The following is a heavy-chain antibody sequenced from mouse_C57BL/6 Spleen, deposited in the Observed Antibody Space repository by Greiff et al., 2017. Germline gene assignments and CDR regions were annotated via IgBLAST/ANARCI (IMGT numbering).Heavy chain of an antibody. CDR1: GYAFSSSW. Sequence: VKLLESGPELVKPGASVKISCKASGYAFSSSWMNWVKQRPGKGLEWIGRIYPGDGDTNYNGKFTGKATLTADKSSSTAYMQLSSLTSEDSEVCFCARSNYSNSVAWFSYWGQGTLVTVSA. V-gene: IGHV1-82*01. J-gene: IGHJ3*01. CDR2: IYPGDGDT. D-gene: IGHD1-1*01. CDR3: ARSNYSNSVAWFSY.